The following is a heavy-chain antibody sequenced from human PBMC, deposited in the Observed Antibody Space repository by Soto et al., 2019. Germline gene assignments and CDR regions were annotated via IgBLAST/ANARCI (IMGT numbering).Heavy chain of an antibody. CDR2: IKQDGTDK. CDR3: ATESSFRCDH. J-gene: IGHJ4*02. Sequence: PGGSLRLSCAASGFIFSSYWMSWVRQAPGKGLEWLTKIKQDGTDKYYVDSVRGRFTISRDNAKYSLYLQMDSLRAEDTAVYYCATESSFRCDHWGQGT. D-gene: IGHD3-10*01. V-gene: IGHV3-7*05. CDR1: GFIFSSYW.